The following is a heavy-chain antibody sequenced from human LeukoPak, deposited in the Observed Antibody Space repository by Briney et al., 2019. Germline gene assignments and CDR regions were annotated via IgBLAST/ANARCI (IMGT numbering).Heavy chain of an antibody. CDR3: AREGGYGDYYFDY. CDR1: GFTFDDYG. J-gene: IGHJ4*02. D-gene: IGHD4-17*01. V-gene: IGHV3-20*04. Sequence: PGGSLRPSCAASGFTFDDYGMSWVRQAPGKGLEWVSGINWNGVSTGYADSVKGRFTISRDNAKNSLYLQMNSLRAEDTALYYCAREGGYGDYYFDYWGQGTLVAVSS. CDR2: INWNGVST.